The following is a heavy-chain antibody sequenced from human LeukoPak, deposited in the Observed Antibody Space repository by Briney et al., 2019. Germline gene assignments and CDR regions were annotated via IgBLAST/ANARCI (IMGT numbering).Heavy chain of an antibody. Sequence: GGSLRLSCAASGFTFSSYAMSWVRQAPGKGLEWVSAISGSGDSTFYADSVKGRFTISRDNSKNTLYLQMNSLRAEDTAVYYSVKYRFSERYDSHDYWGQGTLVTVSS. V-gene: IGHV3-23*01. CDR1: GFTFSSYA. CDR2: ISGSGDST. CDR3: VKYRFSERYDSHDY. J-gene: IGHJ4*02. D-gene: IGHD5-12*01.